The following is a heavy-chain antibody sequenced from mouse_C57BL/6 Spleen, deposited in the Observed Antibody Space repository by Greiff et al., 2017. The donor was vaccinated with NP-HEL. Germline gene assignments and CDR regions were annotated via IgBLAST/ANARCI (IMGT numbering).Heavy chain of an antibody. D-gene: IGHD2-3*01. CDR1: GYSITSGYY. V-gene: IGHV3-6*01. J-gene: IGHJ3*01. CDR2: ISYDGSN. CDR3: ASNDGYYGPFAY. Sequence: VQLQQSGPGLVKPSQSLSLTCSVTGYSITSGYYWNWIRQFPGNKLEWMGYISYDGSNNYNPSLKNRISITRDTSKNQFFLKLNSVTTEDTATYYCASNDGYYGPFAYWGQGTLVTVSA.